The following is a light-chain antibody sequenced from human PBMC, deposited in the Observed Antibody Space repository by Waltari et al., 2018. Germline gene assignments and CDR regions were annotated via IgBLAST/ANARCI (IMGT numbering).Light chain of an antibody. Sequence: IVLTQSPGPLSLSPGERATLSCRASQSVISSFLAWYQQKPGQAPRLLISKTSNRAAGIPDRFSGSGSGTDFTLTISRLEPEDFAVYYCQHYGNSPELTFGGGTKVEI. CDR2: KTS. V-gene: IGKV3-20*01. CDR3: QHYGNSPELT. J-gene: IGKJ4*01. CDR1: QSVISSF.